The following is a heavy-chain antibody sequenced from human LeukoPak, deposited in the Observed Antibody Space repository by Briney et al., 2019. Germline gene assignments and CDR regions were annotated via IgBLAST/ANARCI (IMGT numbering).Heavy chain of an antibody. CDR2: ISNSGGIT. J-gene: IGHJ4*02. Sequence: GGSLRLSCEASGFTFSSYGMNWVRQAPGKGLEWVSAISNSGGITHYADSVKGRFTISRDKSKSTLFLQMNSLRAEDTAVYYCARDNNYYGSGSYPHFGGQGTLVTVSS. CDR1: GFTFSSYG. D-gene: IGHD3-10*01. CDR3: ARDNNYYGSGSYPHF. V-gene: IGHV3-23*01.